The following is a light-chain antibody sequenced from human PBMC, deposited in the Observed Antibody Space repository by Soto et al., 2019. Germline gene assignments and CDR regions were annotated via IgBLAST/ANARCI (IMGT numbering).Light chain of an antibody. CDR3: QQYDSSQWT. CDR2: GVS. V-gene: IGKV3-20*01. Sequence: EIVLTQSPGTLSLSPGERATLSCRASQSVSSSYLAWHQQKPGQAPKFLIYGVSSRATGIPDRFSGSGSGTDFTLTISRLEPEDFAVYYCQQYDSSQWTFGQGTKVEIK. CDR1: QSVSSSY. J-gene: IGKJ1*01.